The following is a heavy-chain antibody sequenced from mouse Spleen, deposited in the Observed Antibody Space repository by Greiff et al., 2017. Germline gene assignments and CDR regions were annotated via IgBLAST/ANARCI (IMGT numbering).Heavy chain of an antibody. Sequence: EVKLQESGPGLVKPSQSLSLTCSVTGYSITSGYYWNWIRQFPGNKLEWMGYISYDGSNNYNPSLKNRISITRDTSKNQFFLKLNSVTTEDTATYYCARDPGDRGYFDVWGTGTTVTVSS. CDR3: ARDPGDRGYFDV. J-gene: IGHJ1*03. V-gene: IGHV3-6*01. CDR2: ISYDGSN. CDR1: GYSITSGYY.